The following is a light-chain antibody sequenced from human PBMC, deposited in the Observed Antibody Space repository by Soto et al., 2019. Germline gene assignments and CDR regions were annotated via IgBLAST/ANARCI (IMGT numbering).Light chain of an antibody. CDR2: RAS. V-gene: IGKV1-5*03. CDR3: QQYHTASQWT. Sequence: DIQLTQSPSTLSASVGDRVTITCRASQSVGASLAWYQQRPGIAPKLLIYRASNLEGGAPSRFSGVGSGTEFSLIITGLQPDDFATYYCQQYHTASQWTFGQGTK. J-gene: IGKJ1*01. CDR1: QSVGAS.